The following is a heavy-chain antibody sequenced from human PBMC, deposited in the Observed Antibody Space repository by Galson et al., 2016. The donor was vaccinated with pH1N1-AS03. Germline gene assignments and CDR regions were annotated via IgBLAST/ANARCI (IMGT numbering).Heavy chain of an antibody. D-gene: IGHD1-1*01. CDR1: GLKFEDFA. CDR3: AKEAGSWVQMEAFDL. Sequence: SLRLSCAASGLKFEDFAIHWVRQVPGQGLEWVSGISWNSGSIAYADSVKGRFTISRDNAKNSLYLQMNSLRTEDTALYYCAKEAGSWVQMEAFDLWGQGTKVIVSS. CDR2: ISWNSGSI. V-gene: IGHV3-9*01. J-gene: IGHJ3*01.